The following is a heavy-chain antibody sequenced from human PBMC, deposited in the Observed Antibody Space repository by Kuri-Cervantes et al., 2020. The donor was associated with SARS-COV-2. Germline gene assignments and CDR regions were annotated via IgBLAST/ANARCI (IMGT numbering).Heavy chain of an antibody. CDR2: IIPIFGTA. CDR3: AREGGAVAGTPTRYYYGMDV. CDR1: GGTFSSYA. Sequence: SVKVSCKASGGTFSSYAISWVRQAPGQGLEWMGGIIPIFGTANYAQKFQGRVTITRDTSASTAYMELSSLRSEDTAVYYCAREGGAVAGTPTRYYYGMDVWGQGTTVTVSS. J-gene: IGHJ6*02. V-gene: IGHV1-69*05. D-gene: IGHD6-19*01.